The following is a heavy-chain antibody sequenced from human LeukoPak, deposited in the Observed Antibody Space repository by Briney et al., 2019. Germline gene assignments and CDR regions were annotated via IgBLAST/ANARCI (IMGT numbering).Heavy chain of an antibody. CDR1: GFTFGDYA. J-gene: IGHJ4*02. D-gene: IGHD3-10*01. CDR3: ARDSRYYGSGSLPGY. Sequence: GGSLRLSCTASGFTFGDYAVSWFRQAPGKGLKWVAVISYDGSNKYYADSVKGRFTISRDNSKNTLYLQMNSLRAEDTAVYYCARDSRYYGSGSLPGYWGQGTLVTVSS. V-gene: IGHV3-30-3*01. CDR2: ISYDGSNK.